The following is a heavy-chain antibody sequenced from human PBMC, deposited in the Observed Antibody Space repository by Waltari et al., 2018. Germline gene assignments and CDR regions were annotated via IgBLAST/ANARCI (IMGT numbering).Heavy chain of an antibody. J-gene: IGHJ5*02. Sequence: VRLVESGGGRVEPGESPRLACLGSGFSFDEDSMNWVRQAPGKGLEWVSSLNNGGDYKGYADSVEGRFTISRDNDKNTLYLQMNDLRVDDTAIYYCARGKAFDPWGQGTRVNVSS. CDR3: ARGKAFDP. CDR2: LNNGGDYK. V-gene: IGHV3-21*06. CDR1: GFSFDEDS.